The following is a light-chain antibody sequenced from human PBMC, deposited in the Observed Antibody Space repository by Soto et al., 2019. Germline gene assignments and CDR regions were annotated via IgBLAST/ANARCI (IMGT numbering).Light chain of an antibody. V-gene: IGLV2-14*01. J-gene: IGLJ3*02. Sequence: QSVLTQPASVSGSPGQSITISCTGTSSDVGAYNYVSWYQQHPGKAPKLMIYDVTNRPSGVSNRFSGSKSGNTASLTISGLQAEDAADYYCSSYTTSSTWVFGGGTKVTVL. CDR1: SSDVGAYNY. CDR2: DVT. CDR3: SSYTTSSTWV.